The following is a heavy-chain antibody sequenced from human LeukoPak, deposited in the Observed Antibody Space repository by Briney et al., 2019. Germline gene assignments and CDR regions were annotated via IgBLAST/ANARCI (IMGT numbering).Heavy chain of an antibody. CDR1: GFTFSTYA. CDR3: AKQESYSSSSNWFDP. Sequence: GASLRLSCAASGFTFSTYAMSWVRQAPGKGLEWVSGISGSGGSTYYADSVKGRFTISRDNSKNTLYLQMNSLRAEDTAVYYCAKQESYSSSSNWFDPWGQGTLVTVSS. D-gene: IGHD6-6*01. V-gene: IGHV3-23*01. J-gene: IGHJ5*02. CDR2: ISGSGGST.